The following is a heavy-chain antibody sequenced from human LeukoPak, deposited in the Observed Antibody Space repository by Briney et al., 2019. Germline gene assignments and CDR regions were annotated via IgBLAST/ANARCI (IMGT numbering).Heavy chain of an antibody. J-gene: IGHJ1*01. Sequence: KPSETLSLTCNVSGDSIKTYFWGWIRQPPGKGLEWLGYISHSGSTNYNPSLKSRVTLSMDTSKNQFSLSLASVTAADTAVYYCARGGWLRRAFSQDWGQGTLVTVSS. CDR3: ARGGWLRRAFSQD. CDR2: ISHSGST. V-gene: IGHV4-59*01. CDR1: GDSIKTYF. D-gene: IGHD5-24*01.